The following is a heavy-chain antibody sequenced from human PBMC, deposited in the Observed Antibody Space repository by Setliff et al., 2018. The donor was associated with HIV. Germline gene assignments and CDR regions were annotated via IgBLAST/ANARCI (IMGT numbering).Heavy chain of an antibody. J-gene: IGHJ4*02. V-gene: IGHV1-8*02. D-gene: IGHD6-19*01. CDR1: GYTFTSYD. Sequence: ASVKVSCKAPGYTFTSYDINWVRQAPGQGLEWMGWMNPNSGNTGYARKFQGRITMTRNTSITTAYMELSSLGSEDTAVYYCARVIGYFSGWYLKYWGQGTPVTVSS. CDR3: ARVIGYFSGWYLKY. CDR2: MNPNSGNT.